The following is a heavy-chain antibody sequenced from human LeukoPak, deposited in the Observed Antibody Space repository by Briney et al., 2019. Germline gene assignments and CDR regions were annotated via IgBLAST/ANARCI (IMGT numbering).Heavy chain of an antibody. CDR3: ARDWVAFDI. V-gene: IGHV1-2*02. Sequence: ASVKVSCKASGYTFTCYYMHWVRQAPGQGREWMGCINPNSGGTTYAQKFQGTVTMTRDTSISTPYMELSRLRSDDTAVYYCARDWVAFDIWGQGTMVTVSS. CDR1: GYTFTCYY. D-gene: IGHD3-16*01. J-gene: IGHJ3*02. CDR2: INPNSGGT.